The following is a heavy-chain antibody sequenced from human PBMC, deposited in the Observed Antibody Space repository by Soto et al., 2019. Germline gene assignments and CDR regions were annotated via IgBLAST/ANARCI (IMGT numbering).Heavy chain of an antibody. CDR3: ARGNDWKSSTFDI. V-gene: IGHV4-59*01. Sequence: VQLLESGGGLVQPGGSLRLSCAASGFTFSGYGMSWVRQAPGKGLEWIGYVYSSGSTNYNPSLKSRVTISVDRSKNQFSLKLSSVTAADTAVYYCARGNDWKSSTFDIWGHGTMVSVSS. D-gene: IGHD2-21*01. CDR1: GFTFSGYG. CDR2: VYSSGST. J-gene: IGHJ3*02.